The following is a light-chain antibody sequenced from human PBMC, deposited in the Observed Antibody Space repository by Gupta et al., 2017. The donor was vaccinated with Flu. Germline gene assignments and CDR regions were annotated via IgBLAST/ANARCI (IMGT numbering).Light chain of an antibody. J-gene: IGLJ2*01. V-gene: IGLV3-19*01. CDR1: SIRNSY. CDR2: AKN. CDR3: NSRDSTDNHQAV. Sequence: SSELTQDPAVSVALGQTVRLTCQGDSIRNSYASWYQQKPGQAPVLVIYAKNIRPSGIPDRFSGSSSGNTASLTITGAQAEDEADYYCNSRDSTDNHQAVFGGGTKLTVL.